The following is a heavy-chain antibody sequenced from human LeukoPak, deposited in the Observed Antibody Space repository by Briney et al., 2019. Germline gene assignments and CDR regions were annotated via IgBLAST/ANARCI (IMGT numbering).Heavy chain of an antibody. CDR2: ISYDGSNK. V-gene: IGHV3-30*18. J-gene: IGHJ4*02. Sequence: GGSLRLSCAASGFTFSSYGMHWVRQAPGKGLEWVAVISYDGSNKYYADSVEGRFTISRDNSKNTLYLQMNSLRAEDTAVYYCAKDFGYCSSTSCSPGNWGQGTLVTVSS. CDR3: AKDFGYCSSTSCSPGN. CDR1: GFTFSSYG. D-gene: IGHD2-2*01.